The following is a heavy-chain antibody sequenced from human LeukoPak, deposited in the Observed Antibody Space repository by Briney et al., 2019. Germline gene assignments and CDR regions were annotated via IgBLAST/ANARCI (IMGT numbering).Heavy chain of an antibody. CDR1: GFPFSSHW. CDR2: INSDGSEK. D-gene: IGHD6-6*01. J-gene: IGHJ4*02. CDR3: ASYYDGEAFSSSSGV. V-gene: IGHV3-7*01. Sequence: GGSLRLSCAASGFPFSSHWLSWFRQSPGRGLEWVAHINSDGSEKNYVDSVRGRFTISRDNARNSQFLHMNSLRAEDTAVYYCASYYDGEAFSSSSGVWGQGTLVTVSS.